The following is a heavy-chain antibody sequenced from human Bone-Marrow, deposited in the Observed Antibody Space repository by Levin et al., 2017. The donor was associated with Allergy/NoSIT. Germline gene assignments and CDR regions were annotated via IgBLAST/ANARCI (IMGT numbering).Heavy chain of an antibody. Sequence: LSLTCAASGFTLSYFAMHWVRQAPGKGLEWVAVISQDESNKYYADSVKGRFTISRDNSKNTLYLQMNSLRAEDTAVYYCARGWGNSDYWGQGTLVTVSS. CDR2: ISQDESNK. CDR1: GFTLSYFA. J-gene: IGHJ4*02. D-gene: IGHD3-16*01. CDR3: ARGWGNSDY. V-gene: IGHV3-30*04.